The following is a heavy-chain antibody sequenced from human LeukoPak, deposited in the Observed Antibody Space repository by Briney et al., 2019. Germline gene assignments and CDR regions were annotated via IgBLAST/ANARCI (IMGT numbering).Heavy chain of an antibody. CDR1: GYSISSGYY. CDR2: IYHSGST. J-gene: IGHJ4*02. Sequence: SETLSLTCAVSGYSISSGYYWGWIRQPPGKGLEWIGSIYHSGSTYYNPSLKSRVTKSVDTSKNQFSLKLSSVTAADTAVYYCARAKGSGWYPVDYWGQGTLVTVSS. V-gene: IGHV4-38-2*01. D-gene: IGHD6-19*01. CDR3: ARAKGSGWYPVDY.